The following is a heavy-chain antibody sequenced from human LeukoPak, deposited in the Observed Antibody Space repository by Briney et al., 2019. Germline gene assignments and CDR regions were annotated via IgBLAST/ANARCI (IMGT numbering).Heavy chain of an antibody. CDR3: ARYIWGSYPTFEDY. CDR2: TSYSGST. V-gene: IGHV4-59*01. D-gene: IGHD3-16*02. J-gene: IGHJ4*02. CDR1: GGSPSSYY. Sequence: SETLSLTCTVPGGSPSSYYWSWNRQPPGEGMGWIVYTSYSGSTIYKPSLKSRVTISVDTSKNQISLELNSVTAADTDVYYCARYIWGSYPTFEDYWGQGSLVTVSS.